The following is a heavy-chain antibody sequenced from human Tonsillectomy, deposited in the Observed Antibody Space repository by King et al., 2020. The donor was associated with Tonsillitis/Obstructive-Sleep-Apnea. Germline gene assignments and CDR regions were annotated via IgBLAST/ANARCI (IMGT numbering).Heavy chain of an antibody. CDR2: IYYSGST. V-gene: IGHV4-39*01. Sequence: QLQESGPGLVKPSETLSLTCTVSGGSISSSSYYWGWIRQPPGKGLEWIGSIYYSGSTYYNPSLKSRVTISVDTSKNQFSRKLSSVTAADTAVYYCARLGWTGQYMDVWGKGTTVTVSS. D-gene: IGHD3/OR15-3a*01. J-gene: IGHJ6*03. CDR1: GGSISSSSYY. CDR3: ARLGWTGQYMDV.